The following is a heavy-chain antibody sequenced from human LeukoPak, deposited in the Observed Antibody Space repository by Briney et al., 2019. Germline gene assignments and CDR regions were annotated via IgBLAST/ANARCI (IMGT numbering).Heavy chain of an antibody. J-gene: IGHJ4*02. CDR3: ARDREGLAYFDL. CDR2: IDPNSGGT. V-gene: IGHV1-2*02. Sequence: ASVKVSCKASGYTFTGEFIHWVRQAPGRGLEWMGWIDPNSGGTDYAQKFQGRVTMTRDTSIATAYMDLSRLISDDTAVYYCARDREGLAYFDLWGQGTLVTVSS. D-gene: IGHD3/OR15-3a*01. CDR1: GYTFTGEF.